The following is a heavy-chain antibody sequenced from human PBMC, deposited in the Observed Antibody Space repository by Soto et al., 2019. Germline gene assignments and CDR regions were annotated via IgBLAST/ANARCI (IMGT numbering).Heavy chain of an antibody. CDR3: ARDTAVAFDY. J-gene: IGHJ4*02. CDR2: ISGHNGNT. CDR1: GYTFINYD. D-gene: IGHD2-15*01. Sequence: GASVKVSCKASGYTFINYDFSWVRQAPGQGLEWMGWISGHNGNTKYAQKFQGRVTVTTDTSTTTAYMDLRSLRSDDTAVDYCARDTAVAFDYWGQGTLVTVSS. V-gene: IGHV1-18*01.